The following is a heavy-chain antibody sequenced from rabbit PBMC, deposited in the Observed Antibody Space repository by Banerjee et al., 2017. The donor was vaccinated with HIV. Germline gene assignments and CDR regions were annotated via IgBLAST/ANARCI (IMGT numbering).Heavy chain of an antibody. D-gene: IGHD1-1*01. CDR2: INAEDDSKI. CDR3: ARDLTGVIGWNFNL. Sequence: QSLEESGGDLVKPGGSLTLTCTASGFSFNDNYWICWVRQAPVTGLEWIACINAEDDSKIRYASWAKGRFTISKTSWTTVTLQMTSLTAADTATYFCARDLTGVIGWNFNLWGQGTLVTVS. J-gene: IGHJ4*01. V-gene: IGHV1S40*01. CDR1: GFSFNDNYW.